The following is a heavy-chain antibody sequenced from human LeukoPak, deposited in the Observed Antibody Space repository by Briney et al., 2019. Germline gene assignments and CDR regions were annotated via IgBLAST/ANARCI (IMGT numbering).Heavy chain of an antibody. Sequence: GGSLRLSCAASGFTFSSYGMHWVRQAPGKGLEWVAVIWYDGSNKYYADSVKGRFTISRDNSKNTLYLQMNSLRAEDTAVYYCARENPASGYFDYWGQGTLVTVSS. D-gene: IGHD3-3*01. CDR2: IWYDGSNK. J-gene: IGHJ4*02. CDR3: ARENPASGYFDY. CDR1: GFTFSSYG. V-gene: IGHV3-33*01.